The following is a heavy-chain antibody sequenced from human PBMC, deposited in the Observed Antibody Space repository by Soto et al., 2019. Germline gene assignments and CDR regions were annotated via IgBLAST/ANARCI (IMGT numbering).Heavy chain of an antibody. CDR3: ARDHPHSYGVYYFDY. CDR2: IYSSGST. V-gene: IGHV4-59*01. CDR1: GGSISNYY. Sequence: SETLSLTCTVSGGSISNYYWSWIRQPPGKGLEWIGYIYSSGSTHYNPSLQSRVTISIDTSENQVSLKVNSVTAADTAVYYCARDHPHSYGVYYFDYWGQGTPVTVSS. D-gene: IGHD5-18*01. J-gene: IGHJ4*02.